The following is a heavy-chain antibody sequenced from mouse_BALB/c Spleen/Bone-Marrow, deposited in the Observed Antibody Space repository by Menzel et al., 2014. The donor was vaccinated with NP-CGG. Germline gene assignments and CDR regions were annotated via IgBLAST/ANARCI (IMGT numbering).Heavy chain of an antibody. CDR1: GYTFTSYW. D-gene: IGHD1-1*01. J-gene: IGHJ4*01. V-gene: IGHV1-7*01. CDR3: ASYYYGSSYAMDY. Sequence: QVQLKESGAELAKPGASVKMYCKASGYTFTSYWMHWVKQRPGQGLEWIGNINPSTGYTEYNQKFKDKATLTADKSSSTAYMQLSSLTSEDSAVYYCASYYYGSSYAMDYWGQGTSVTVSS. CDR2: INPSTGYT.